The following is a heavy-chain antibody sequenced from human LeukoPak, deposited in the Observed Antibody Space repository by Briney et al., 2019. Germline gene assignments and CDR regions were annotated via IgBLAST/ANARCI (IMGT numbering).Heavy chain of an antibody. D-gene: IGHD2-2*01. CDR2: INPNSGGT. Sequence: GASVKVSCKASGYTFTGYYMHWVRQAPGQGLEWMGWINPNSGGTNYAQKFQGRVTMTRDTSISTAYMELSRLRSDDTAVYYCARDLPYCSSTSCYEGVWFDPWGQGTLVTVSS. CDR3: ARDLPYCSSTSCYEGVWFDP. CDR1: GYTFTGYY. J-gene: IGHJ5*02. V-gene: IGHV1-2*02.